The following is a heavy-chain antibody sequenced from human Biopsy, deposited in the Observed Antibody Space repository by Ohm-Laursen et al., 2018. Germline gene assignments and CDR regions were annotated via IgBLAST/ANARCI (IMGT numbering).Heavy chain of an antibody. CDR3: AKGALTAQTYYYGMDV. CDR2: IVPFFGTE. D-gene: IGHD2-21*02. Sequence: SSVKVSCKGSGGNFGSYTISWVRQAPGQGLEWMGGIVPFFGTEEYAKKYQDRVTITSDESTDTVYMELRSLRSEDTAVYYCAKGALTAQTYYYGMDVWGQGTTVSVSS. V-gene: IGHV1-69*01. J-gene: IGHJ6*02. CDR1: GGNFGSYT.